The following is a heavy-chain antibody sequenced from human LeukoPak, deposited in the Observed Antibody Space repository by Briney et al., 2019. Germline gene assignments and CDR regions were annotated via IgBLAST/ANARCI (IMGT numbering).Heavy chain of an antibody. CDR2: ISAYNGNP. D-gene: IGHD3-3*01. V-gene: IGHV1-18*01. CDR1: GYTFTSYG. J-gene: IGHJ3*02. CDR3: ASSGRNTIFGVVTDAFDI. Sequence: ASVKVSCKASGYTFTSYGISWVRQAPGQGLEWMGWISAYNGNPNYAQKLQGRVTMTTDTSTSTAYMELRSLRSDDTAVYYCASSGRNTIFGVVTDAFDIWGQGTMVTVSS.